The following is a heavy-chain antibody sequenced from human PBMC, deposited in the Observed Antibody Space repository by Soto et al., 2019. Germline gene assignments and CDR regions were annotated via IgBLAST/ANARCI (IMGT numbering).Heavy chain of an antibody. CDR3: ARTARGQWELPYYYYGMDV. J-gene: IGHJ6*02. Sequence: QVQLVESGGGVVQPGRSLRLSCAASGFTFSSYAMHWVRQAPGKGLERVAVISYDGSNKYYADSVKGRFTISRDNSKNTLYLQMNSLRAEDTAVYYCARTARGQWELPYYYYGMDVWGQGTTVTVSS. D-gene: IGHD1-26*01. CDR2: ISYDGSNK. CDR1: GFTFSSYA. V-gene: IGHV3-30-3*01.